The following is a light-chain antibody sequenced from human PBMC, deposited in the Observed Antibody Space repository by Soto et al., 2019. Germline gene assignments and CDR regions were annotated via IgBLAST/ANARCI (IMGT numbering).Light chain of an antibody. Sequence: DFAVTQSPKSLAVTLGGRATINYKSSQSLLYTSNNKNYLAWYQQKPGQPPKLIIYWASTRESGVPDRFTGSGSGTDFTLTISNLQAEDAAVYYCQQYYTTPRTFGQGTKVEI. J-gene: IGKJ1*01. V-gene: IGKV4-1*01. CDR2: WAS. CDR3: QQYYTTPRT. CDR1: QSLLYTSNNKNY.